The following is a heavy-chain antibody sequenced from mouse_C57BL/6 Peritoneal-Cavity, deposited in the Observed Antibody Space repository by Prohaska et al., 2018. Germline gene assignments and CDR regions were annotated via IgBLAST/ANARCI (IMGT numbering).Heavy chain of an antibody. J-gene: IGHJ4*01. V-gene: IGHV4-1*01. CDR3: ARLLVDY. CDR2: INTDSRTI. CDR1: GIDFSRYW. Sequence: EVKLLQSGGGLVQPGGSLKLSCAASGIDFSRYWMSWVRLASGKGLEWIGEINTDSRTINYATSLNDKFIISIDNAKNTQYREMSKVRSEDRALDYWARLLVDYWGKGTSVTVYS.